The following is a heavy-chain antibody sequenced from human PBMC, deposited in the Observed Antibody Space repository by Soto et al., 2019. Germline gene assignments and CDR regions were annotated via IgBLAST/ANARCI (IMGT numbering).Heavy chain of an antibody. CDR3: VREGGDLRGSGVFDY. Sequence: EVQLVESGGGVVQPGGSLRLSCTASGFTFNTHWMHWVRQTPGKGLEWLAYISRGGSSIYYADSVKGRFTVSRDNANNSLSLQLNSLRREDTAVYYCVREGGDLRGSGVFDYWGQGTLVTVSS. J-gene: IGHJ4*02. CDR1: GFTFNTHW. V-gene: IGHV3-48*01. D-gene: IGHD6-19*01. CDR2: ISRGGSSI.